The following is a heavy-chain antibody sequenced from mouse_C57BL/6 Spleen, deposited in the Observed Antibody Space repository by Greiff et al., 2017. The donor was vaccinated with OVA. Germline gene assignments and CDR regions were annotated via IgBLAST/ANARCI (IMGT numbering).Heavy chain of an antibody. CDR2: IDPSDSET. D-gene: IGHD2-5*01. V-gene: IGHV1-52*01. CDR3: ARQGHSNYLDY. J-gene: IGHJ2*01. CDR1: GYTFTSYW. Sequence: VQLQQPGAELVRPGSSVKLSCKASGYTFTSYWMHWVKQRPIQGLEWIGNIDPSDSETHYNQKFKDKATLTVDKSSSTAYMQLSSLTSEDSAVYYCARQGHSNYLDYWGQGTTLTVSS.